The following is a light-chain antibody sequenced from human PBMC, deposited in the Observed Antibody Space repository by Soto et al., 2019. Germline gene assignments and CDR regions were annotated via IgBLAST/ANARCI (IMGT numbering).Light chain of an antibody. CDR3: AAWDDSLNGYG. CDR1: SSNIGTNT. CDR2: SNN. J-gene: IGLJ1*01. V-gene: IGLV1-44*01. Sequence: QSVLTQPPSASGTPGQRVTLSCSGSSSNIGTNTVNWYQQLPGTAPKLLIYSNNQRPSGVPDRFSGSKSGTSASLAISGLQAEAEADYYCAAWDDSLNGYGFGTGTKLTVL.